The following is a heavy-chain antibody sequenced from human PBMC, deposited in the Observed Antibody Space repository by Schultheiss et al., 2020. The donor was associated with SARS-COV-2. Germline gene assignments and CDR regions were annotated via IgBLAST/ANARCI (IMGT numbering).Heavy chain of an antibody. Sequence: GGSLRLSCAASGFTFSSYNMNWVRQAPGKGLEWVAVISYDGSNKYYADSVKGRFTISRDNSKNTLYLQMNSLRAEDTAVYYCAKGSITSGYYYGMDVWGQGTTVTVSS. CDR2: ISYDGSNK. V-gene: IGHV3-30*18. CDR3: AKGSITSGYYYGMDV. D-gene: IGHD3-16*01. CDR1: GFTFSSYN. J-gene: IGHJ6*02.